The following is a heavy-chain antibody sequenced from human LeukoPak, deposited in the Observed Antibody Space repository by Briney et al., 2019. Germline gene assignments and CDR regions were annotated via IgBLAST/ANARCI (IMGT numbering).Heavy chain of an antibody. V-gene: IGHV3-48*04. J-gene: IGHJ3*02. CDR3: ARVGVAVAPHDAFDI. Sequence: PGGSLRLSCAASGFTFSSYSMNWVRQAPGKGLEWVSYISSSSSTIYYADSVKGRFTISRDNAKNSLYLQMNSLRAEDTAVYYCARVGVAVAPHDAFDIWGQGTMVTVSS. D-gene: IGHD6-19*01. CDR1: GFTFSSYS. CDR2: ISSSSSTI.